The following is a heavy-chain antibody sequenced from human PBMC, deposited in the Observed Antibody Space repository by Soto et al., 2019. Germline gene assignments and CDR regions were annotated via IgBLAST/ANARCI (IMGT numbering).Heavy chain of an antibody. CDR2: MNSDGTFT. D-gene: IGHD2-15*01. CDR1: GFTFSSSW. V-gene: IGHV3-74*01. CDR3: VTGWSES. J-gene: IGHJ5*02. Sequence: GGALRLSCVVSGFTFSSSWMHWVRQGPGKGLEWVSRMNSDGTFTNYADSVKGRFTTSRANAKNMLYLQMNSLRAEDTALYYCVTGWSESWGRGNLVHVSS.